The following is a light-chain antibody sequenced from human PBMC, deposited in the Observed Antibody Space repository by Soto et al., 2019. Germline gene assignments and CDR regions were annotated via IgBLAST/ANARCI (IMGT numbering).Light chain of an antibody. V-gene: IGKV3-20*01. J-gene: IGKJ5*01. Sequence: EIVLTHFPGTLSLFPWERATLSCRASQSVTSSSLAWYQHKVVRAPRVLIYGASNRATGIPDRFSGSGSGTDFTLTITRLEPEDFAVYYSQQYRSSPRTFGQGTRLEIK. CDR3: QQYRSSPRT. CDR1: QSVTSSS. CDR2: GAS.